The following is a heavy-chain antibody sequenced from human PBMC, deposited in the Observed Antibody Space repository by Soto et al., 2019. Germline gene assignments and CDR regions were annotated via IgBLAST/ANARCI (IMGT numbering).Heavy chain of an antibody. Sequence: SETLSLTCSVSGASISSTNYYWALIRQPPGKGLEWIGSIYHTEDTYDNPSLKSRVIMSVDPSKNQFSLKLRSVTAADTAVYFCARHVRGAVTMNWFDSWGQGTLVTV. CDR2: IYHTEDT. J-gene: IGHJ5*01. D-gene: IGHD3-10*02. CDR3: ARHVRGAVTMNWFDS. CDR1: GASISSTNYY. V-gene: IGHV4-39*01.